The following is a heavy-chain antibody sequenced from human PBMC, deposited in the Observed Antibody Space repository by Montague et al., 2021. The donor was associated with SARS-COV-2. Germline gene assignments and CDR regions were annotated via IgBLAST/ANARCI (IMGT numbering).Heavy chain of an antibody. CDR3: ARIPEYSSGGGPDWYFDL. Sequence: VKPTQTLTLTCTFSGFSVSTSGLCVSWIRQPPGKALEWLALIDRDDDTYYSTSLKTRLAISKDTSKNQVVLTMTDMDPVDTGTYYCARIPEYSSGGGPDWYFDLWGRGTLVTVSS. V-gene: IGHV2-70*01. J-gene: IGHJ2*01. CDR1: GFSVSTSGLC. D-gene: IGHD6-19*01. CDR2: IDRDDDT.